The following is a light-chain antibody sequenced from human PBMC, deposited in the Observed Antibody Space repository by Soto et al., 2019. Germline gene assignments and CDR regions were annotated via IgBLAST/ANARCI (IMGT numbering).Light chain of an antibody. V-gene: IGKV3-20*01. CDR1: QSVSSSY. Sequence: EVVLTQSPGTVSLSPGERATLSCRASQSVSSSYLAWYQHKRGQAPRLLMYGASSRATVVADRFSGWGSGTDFNLTISRLEPEKFAVYYRHQYGNSPPPFGQGTKVDIK. CDR2: GAS. CDR3: HQYGNSPPP. J-gene: IGKJ1*01.